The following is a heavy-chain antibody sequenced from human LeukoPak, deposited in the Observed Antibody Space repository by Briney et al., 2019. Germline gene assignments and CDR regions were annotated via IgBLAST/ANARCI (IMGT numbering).Heavy chain of an antibody. Sequence: PSETLSLTCTVSGGSISSYYWSWIRQPPGKGLEWIGYIYYSGSTNYNPSLKSRVTLSLEASQNKFSLTVNSVSAADTAVYYCARLSLMNPQLAYWYFDVWGRGTLVTVSS. CDR3: ARLSLMNPQLAYWYFDV. CDR2: IYYSGST. CDR1: GGSISSYY. J-gene: IGHJ2*01. V-gene: IGHV4-59*08. D-gene: IGHD1-1*01.